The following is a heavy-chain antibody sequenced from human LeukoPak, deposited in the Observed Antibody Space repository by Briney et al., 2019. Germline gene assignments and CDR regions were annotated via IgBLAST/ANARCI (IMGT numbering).Heavy chain of an antibody. CDR2: ISSSGSTI. Sequence: GSLRLSCAASGFTFSDYYMSWIRQAPGKGLEWVSYISSSGSTIYYADSVKGRFTISRDNAKNSLYLQMNSLRAEDTAVYYCARGARYCSSTSCPRGFDPWGQGTLVTVSS. CDR1: GFTFSDYY. D-gene: IGHD2-2*01. V-gene: IGHV3-11*01. CDR3: ARGARYCSSTSCPRGFDP. J-gene: IGHJ5*02.